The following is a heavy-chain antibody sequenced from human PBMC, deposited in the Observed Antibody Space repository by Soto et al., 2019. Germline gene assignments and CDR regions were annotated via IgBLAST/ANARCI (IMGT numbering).Heavy chain of an antibody. CDR2: ISGSDDST. J-gene: IGHJ4*02. CDR3: AKRSSSSSFVF. V-gene: IGHV3-23*01. Sequence: GGSLRLSCAASGFTFRSYAMSWVRQAPGKGLEWVSVISGSDDSTYYADSVKGRFTISRDNSKNTLYLQMNSLRAEDTAVYYWAKRSSSSSFVFWDQGPLVTGS. D-gene: IGHD6-6*01. CDR1: GFTFRSYA.